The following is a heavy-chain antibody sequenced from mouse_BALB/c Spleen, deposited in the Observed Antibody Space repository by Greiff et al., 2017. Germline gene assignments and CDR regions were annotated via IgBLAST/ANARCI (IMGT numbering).Heavy chain of an antibody. V-gene: IGHV1-4*02. CDR1: GYTFTSYT. CDR2: INPSSGYT. CDR3: ALRGVAY. Sequence: VQLQQSAAELARPGASVKMSCKASGYTFTSYTMHWVKQRPGQGLEWIGYINPSSGYTEYNQKFKDKTTLTADKSSSTAYMQLSSLTSDDSAVYFCALRGVAYWGQGTLVTVSA. D-gene: IGHD2-12*01. J-gene: IGHJ3*01.